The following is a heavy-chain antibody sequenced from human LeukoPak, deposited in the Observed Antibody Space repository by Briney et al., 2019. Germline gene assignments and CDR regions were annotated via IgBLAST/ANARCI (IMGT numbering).Heavy chain of an antibody. CDR1: GGSFSGYY. D-gene: IGHD1-26*01. J-gene: IGHJ6*02. V-gene: IGHV4-34*01. Sequence: PSETLSLTCAVYGGSFSGYYWSWIRQPPGKGLEWIGEINHSGSTNYNPSPKSRVTISVDTSKNQFSLKLSSVTAADTAVYYCARGLVGATNYYYGMDVWGQGTTVTVSS. CDR2: INHSGST. CDR3: ARGLVGATNYYYGMDV.